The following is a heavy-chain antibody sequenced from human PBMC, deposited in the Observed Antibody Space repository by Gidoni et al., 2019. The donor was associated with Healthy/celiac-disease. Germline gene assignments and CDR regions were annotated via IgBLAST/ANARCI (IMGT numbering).Heavy chain of an antibody. CDR3: ARGEGSGYGPFDY. V-gene: IGHV4-34*01. J-gene: IGHJ4*02. CDR1: GWSFSGYY. D-gene: IGHD5-12*01. Sequence: QVQLQQWGAGLLKPSETLSLTCAVYGWSFSGYYWSWIPQPPGKGLEWIGEINHSGSTNYNPSIKSRVTISVDTSKNQFSLKLSSVTAADTAVYYCARGEGSGYGPFDYWGQGTLVTVSS. CDR2: INHSGST.